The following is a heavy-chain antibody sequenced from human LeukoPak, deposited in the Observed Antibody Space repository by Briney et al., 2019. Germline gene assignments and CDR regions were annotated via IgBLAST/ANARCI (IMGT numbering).Heavy chain of an antibody. J-gene: IGHJ5*02. CDR3: ARVEPAAGMHYVWGSYRSNWFDP. Sequence: GASVKVSCKASGYTFTGYYMHWVRQAPGQGLEWMGWINPNSGGTNYAQKFQGRVTMTRDTSISTAYMELSRLRSDDTAVYYCARVEPAAGMHYVWGSYRSNWFDPWGQGTLVTVSS. CDR1: GYTFTGYY. D-gene: IGHD3-16*02. CDR2: INPNSGGT. V-gene: IGHV1-2*02.